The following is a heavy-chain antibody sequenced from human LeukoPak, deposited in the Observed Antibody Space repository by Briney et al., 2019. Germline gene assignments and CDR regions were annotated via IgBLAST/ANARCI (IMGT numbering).Heavy chain of an antibody. CDR3: ARDGYEGEGWGYYFDY. CDR1: GFTFSSYA. J-gene: IGHJ4*02. V-gene: IGHV3-30-3*01. D-gene: IGHD5-12*01. Sequence: GRSLRLSCAASGFTFSSYAMHWVRQAPGKGLEWVAVISYDGSSKYYADSVKGRFTISRDNSKNTLYLQMNSLRAEDTAVYYCARDGYEGEGWGYYFDYWGQGTLVTVSS. CDR2: ISYDGSSK.